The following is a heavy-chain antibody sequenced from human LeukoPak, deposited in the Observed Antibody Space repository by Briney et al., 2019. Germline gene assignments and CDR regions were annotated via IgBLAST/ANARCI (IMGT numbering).Heavy chain of an antibody. D-gene: IGHD3-22*01. Sequence: GGTLRLSCAASGFTFSSYGMSWVRQAPGKGLEWVSAISGSGGSTYYADSVKGRFTISRDNSKNTLYLQMNSLRAEDTAVYYCAKKVYDSSGYYDWGQGTLVTVSS. CDR2: ISGSGGST. V-gene: IGHV3-23*01. CDR1: GFTFSSYG. CDR3: AKKVYDSSGYYD. J-gene: IGHJ4*02.